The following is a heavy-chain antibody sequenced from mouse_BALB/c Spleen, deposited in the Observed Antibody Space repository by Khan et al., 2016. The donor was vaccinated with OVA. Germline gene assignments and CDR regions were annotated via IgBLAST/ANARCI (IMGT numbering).Heavy chain of an antibody. J-gene: IGHJ4*01. D-gene: IGHD2-12*01. V-gene: IGHV9-3-1*01. CDR2: INTFTGEP. CDR1: GYTFTNYG. CDR3: ARPPYFSYSLDH. Sequence: QIQLVQSGPEMKKPGETVKISCKASGYTFTNYGMNWVKQSPGKALKWMGWINTFTGEPTYADDFKGRFAFSLETSASTSYLQINNLKNEDTATYFCARPPYFSYSLDHWGQGTSVTVSS.